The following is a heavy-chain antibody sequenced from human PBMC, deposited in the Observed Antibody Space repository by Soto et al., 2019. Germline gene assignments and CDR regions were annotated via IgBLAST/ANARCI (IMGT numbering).Heavy chain of an antibody. CDR3: ARDRTISDYRSSGALGL. D-gene: IGHD3-10*01. Sequence: PGGSLRLSCAASGFTFSSCAMGWVRQTPGKGLEWVSGISGNGGSTYYAASVGGRFTISRDTSKNTVYLQMNSLRAEDTAMYFCARDRTISDYRSSGALGLWGQGTLVTVSS. CDR2: ISGNGGST. CDR1: GFTFSSCA. J-gene: IGHJ4*02. V-gene: IGHV3-23*01.